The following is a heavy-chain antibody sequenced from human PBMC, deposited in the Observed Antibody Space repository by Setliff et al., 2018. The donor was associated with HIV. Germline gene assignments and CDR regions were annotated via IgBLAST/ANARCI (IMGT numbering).Heavy chain of an antibody. CDR3: ARDGGDYGRGIQF. V-gene: IGHV4-4*07. Sequence: PSETLSLTCTVSGGSLSNYYWSWLRQPAGKTLEWIGRINPNGRTDYNPSLKSRVTMSLDTAKNQFSLKLRSVTAAATAVYYCARDGGDYGRGIQFWGQGTLVTVSS. CDR2: INPNGRT. J-gene: IGHJ4*02. CDR1: GGSLSNYY. D-gene: IGHD4-17*01.